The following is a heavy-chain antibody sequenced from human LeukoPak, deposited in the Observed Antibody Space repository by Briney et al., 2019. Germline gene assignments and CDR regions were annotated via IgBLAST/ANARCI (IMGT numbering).Heavy chain of an antibody. CDR1: GFTFSSYW. Sequence: PGGSLRLSCAASGFTFSSYWMSWVRQAPGKGLEGVANIKQYGSEKYYVDSVKGRFPIHRHNPKNTLFSDMNTLRREDTAVYYCANCNGWLPHNYWGQGALVTVSS. D-gene: IGHD3-9*01. CDR3: ANCNGWLPHNY. J-gene: IGHJ4*02. V-gene: IGHV3-7*05. CDR2: IKQYGSEK.